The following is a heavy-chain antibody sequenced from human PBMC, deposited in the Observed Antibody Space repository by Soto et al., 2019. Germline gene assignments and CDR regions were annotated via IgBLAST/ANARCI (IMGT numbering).Heavy chain of an antibody. D-gene: IGHD2-2*01. CDR2: IIPIFGTA. J-gene: IGHJ6*02. Sequence: EASVKVSCKASGGTFSSYAISWVRQAPGQGLEWMGGIIPIFGTANYAQKFQGRVTITADESTSTAYMELSSLRSEDTAVYYCARDLRDEVPAAAYYYYYGMDVWGQGTTVTVSS. CDR3: ARDLRDEVPAAAYYYYYGMDV. V-gene: IGHV1-69*13. CDR1: GGTFSSYA.